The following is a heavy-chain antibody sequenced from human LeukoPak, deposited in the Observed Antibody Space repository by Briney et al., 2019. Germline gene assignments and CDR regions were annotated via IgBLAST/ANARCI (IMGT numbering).Heavy chain of an antibody. CDR3: TTADYGDYVSDY. D-gene: IGHD4-17*01. CDR2: IKSKTDGGTT. Sequence: GGSLRLSCAASGFTFSNAWMSWVRQAPGKGLEWVGRIKSKTDGGTTDYAALVKGRFTISRDDSKNTLYLQMNSLKTEDTAVYYCTTADYGDYVSDYWGQGTLVTVSS. J-gene: IGHJ4*02. V-gene: IGHV3-15*01. CDR1: GFTFSNAW.